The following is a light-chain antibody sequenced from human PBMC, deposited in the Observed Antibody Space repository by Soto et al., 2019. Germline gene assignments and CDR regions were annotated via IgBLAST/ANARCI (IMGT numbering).Light chain of an antibody. CDR3: QQQGT. V-gene: IGKV3-11*01. CDR1: QSVSSY. CDR2: AAS. J-gene: IGKJ2*01. Sequence: EIVLTQSPATLSLSPGERATLSCRASQSVSSYLAWYQQKPGQAPRLLIYAASRRATGIPDRFSGSGSATEYTLTISRLEPEDFAVYYCQQQGTFGQGTKVDIK.